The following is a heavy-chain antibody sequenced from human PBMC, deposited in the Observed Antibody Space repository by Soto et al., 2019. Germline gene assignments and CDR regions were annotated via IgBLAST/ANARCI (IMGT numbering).Heavy chain of an antibody. J-gene: IGHJ6*02. D-gene: IGHD2-2*01. CDR1: GDSVSSNSAA. CDR3: ARDSQVVVVPADPDAHYYYGMAV. CDR2: TYYRSKWYN. Sequence: QTLSLTCAISGDSVSSNSAAWNWIRQSPSRGLEWLGRTYYRSKWYNDYAVSVKSRITINPDTSKNQFSLQLNSVTPEDTAVYYCARDSQVVVVPADPDAHYYYGMAVWGQGTTVTVSS. V-gene: IGHV6-1*01.